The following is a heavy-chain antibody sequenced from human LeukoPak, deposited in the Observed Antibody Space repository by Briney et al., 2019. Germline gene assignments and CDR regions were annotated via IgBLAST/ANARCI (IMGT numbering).Heavy chain of an antibody. D-gene: IGHD3-10*01. CDR3: ARELAYGSGDY. V-gene: IGHV4-39*07. CDR2: IYYSGST. J-gene: IGHJ4*02. Sequence: SETLSLTRTVSGGSISSSSYYWGWIRQPPGKGLEWIGSIYYSGSTYYNPSLKSRVTISVDTSKNQFSLKLSSVTAADTAVYYCARELAYGSGDYWGQGTLVTVSS. CDR1: GGSISSSSYY.